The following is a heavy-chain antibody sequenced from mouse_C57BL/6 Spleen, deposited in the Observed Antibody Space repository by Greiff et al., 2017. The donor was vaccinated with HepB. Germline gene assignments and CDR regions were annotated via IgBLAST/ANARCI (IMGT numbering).Heavy chain of an antibody. J-gene: IGHJ2*01. CDR1: GYTFTDYE. CDR3: TRKTPVVAFDY. D-gene: IGHD1-1*01. CDR2: IDPETGGT. Sequence: VKLMESGAELVRPGASVTLSCKASGYTFTDYEMHWVKQTPVHGLEWIGAIDPETGGTAYNQKFKGKAILTADKSSSTAYMELRSLTSEDSAVYYCTRKTPVVAFDYWGQGTTLTVSS. V-gene: IGHV1-15*01.